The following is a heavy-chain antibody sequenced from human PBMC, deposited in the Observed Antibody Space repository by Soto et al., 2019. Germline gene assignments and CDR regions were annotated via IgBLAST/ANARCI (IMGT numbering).Heavy chain of an antibody. V-gene: IGHV3-23*01. D-gene: IGHD2-15*01. CDR1: GFTFSSYA. CDR3: AKALLDIVVVVAATQFLDY. J-gene: IGHJ4*02. Sequence: EVQLLESGGGLVQPGGSLRLSCAASGFTFSSYAMSWVRQAPGKGLEWVSAISGSGGSTYYADSVKGRFTTSRDNSKNTLYLQMNSLRAEDTAVYYCAKALLDIVVVVAATQFLDYWGQGTLVTVSS. CDR2: ISGSGGST.